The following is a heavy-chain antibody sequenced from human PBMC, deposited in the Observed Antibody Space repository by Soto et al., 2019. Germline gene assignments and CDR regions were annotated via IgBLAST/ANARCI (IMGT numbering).Heavy chain of an antibody. J-gene: IGHJ6*02. V-gene: IGHV6-1*01. Sequence: QTLSLTCAISGDSVSSNSAAWNWIRQSPSRGLEWLGRTYYRSKWYNDYAVSVKSRITINPDTSKNQFSLQLNSVTPEDTAVYYCARGWGYCSSTSCYVYYYYGMDVWGQGTTVTVSS. CDR2: TYYRSKWYN. CDR3: ARGWGYCSSTSCYVYYYYGMDV. D-gene: IGHD2-2*01. CDR1: GDSVSSNSAA.